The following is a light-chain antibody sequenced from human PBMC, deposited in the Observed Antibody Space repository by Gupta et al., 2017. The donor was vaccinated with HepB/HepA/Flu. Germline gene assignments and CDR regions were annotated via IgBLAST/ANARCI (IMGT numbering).Light chain of an antibody. J-gene: IGLJ2*01. CDR1: SSDIGGYKY. CDR2: DVS. V-gene: IGLV2-14*03. Sequence: QSALTQPASVSGFPGQSITMSCIGTSSDIGGYKYVSWYQQLPDKAPKLIIYDVSSRPSGVSSRFSGSKSADTASLTISGLQADDEADYYCSSDTAITRSVIFGGGTKLTVL. CDR3: SSDTAITRSVI.